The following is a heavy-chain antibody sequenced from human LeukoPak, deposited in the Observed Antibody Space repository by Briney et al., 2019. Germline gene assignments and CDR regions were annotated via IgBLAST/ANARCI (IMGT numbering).Heavy chain of an antibody. V-gene: IGHV3-30*19. CDR2: ISYDGSNK. D-gene: IGHD6-13*01. J-gene: IGHJ4*02. Sequence: GGSLRLSCAASGFSFSNHGMHWVRQAPGKGLEWVAVISYDGSNKYYADSVKGRFTISRDNSKNTLYLQMNSLRAEDTAVYYCARDGEDLSSSWYFDYWGQGTLVTVSS. CDR3: ARDGEDLSSSWYFDY. CDR1: GFSFSNHG.